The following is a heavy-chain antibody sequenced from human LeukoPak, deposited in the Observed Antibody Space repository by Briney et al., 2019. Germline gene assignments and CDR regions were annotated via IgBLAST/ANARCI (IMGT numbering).Heavy chain of an antibody. CDR3: ARGGGTLELGYYYYMDV. J-gene: IGHJ6*03. CDR1: GGSISSSSYY. Sequence: PSETLSLTCTVSGGSISSSSYYWGWIRQPLGKGLEWIGSIYYSGSTYYNPSPKSRVTISVDTSKNQFSLKLSSVTAADTAVYYCARGGGTLELGYYYYMDVWGKGTTVTVSS. D-gene: IGHD1-7*01. V-gene: IGHV4-39*07. CDR2: IYYSGST.